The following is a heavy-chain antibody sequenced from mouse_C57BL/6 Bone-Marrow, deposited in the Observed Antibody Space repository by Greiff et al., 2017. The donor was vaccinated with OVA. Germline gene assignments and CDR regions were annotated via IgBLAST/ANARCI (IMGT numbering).Heavy chain of an antibody. D-gene: IGHD1-1*01. J-gene: IGHJ3*01. CDR1: GYTFTSYW. CDR2: IDPSDSYT. CDR3: ARYYGSSSY. Sequence: QVQLQQSGAELVKPGASVKLSCKASGYTFTSYWMQWVKQRPGQGLEWIGEIDPSDSYTNYNQKFKGKATLTVDTSSSTAYMQLSSLTSEDSAVYYCARYYGSSSYWGQGTLVTVSA. V-gene: IGHV1-50*01.